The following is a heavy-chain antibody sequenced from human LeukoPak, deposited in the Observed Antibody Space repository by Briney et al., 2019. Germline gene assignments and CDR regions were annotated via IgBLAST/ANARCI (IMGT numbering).Heavy chain of an antibody. J-gene: IGHJ4*02. CDR1: GGTFSSYA. CDR3: MFGSSSNFDY. CDR2: IIPIFGTA. D-gene: IGHD6-6*01. V-gene: IGHV1-69*05. Sequence: SVNVSCKASGGTFSSYAISWVRQAPGQGLEWMGGIIPIFGTANYAQKFQGRVTITTDESTSTAYMELSSLRSEDTAVYYCMFGSSSNFDYWGQGTLVTVSS.